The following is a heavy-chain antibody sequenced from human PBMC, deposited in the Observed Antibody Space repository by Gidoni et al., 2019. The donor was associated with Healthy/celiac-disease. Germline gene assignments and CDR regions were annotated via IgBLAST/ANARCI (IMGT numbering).Heavy chain of an antibody. CDR2: ISSSSSTI. D-gene: IGHD2-15*01. CDR3: ARVRDYCSGGSCYWYYYYGMDV. Sequence: EVQLVESGGGLVQPGGSLRLSCAASGFTFSSYSMNWVRQAPGKGLEWVSYISSSSSTIYYADSVKGRFTISRDNAKNSLYLQMNSLRDEDTAVYYCARVRDYCSGGSCYWYYYYGMDVWGQGTTVTVSS. J-gene: IGHJ6*02. CDR1: GFTFSSYS. V-gene: IGHV3-48*02.